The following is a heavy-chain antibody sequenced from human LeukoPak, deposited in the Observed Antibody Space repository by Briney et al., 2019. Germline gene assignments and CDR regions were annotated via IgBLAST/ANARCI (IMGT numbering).Heavy chain of an antibody. CDR3: ARDLWDTAIDNWFDP. D-gene: IGHD5-18*01. Sequence: ASVKVSCKASGYTFTGYYMHWVRQAPGQGLEWMGWINPNSGGTNYAQKFQGRVTMTRDTSISTAYMELSRLRSDDTAVYYCARDLWDTAIDNWFDPWGQGTLVTVSS. J-gene: IGHJ5*02. CDR1: GYTFTGYY. CDR2: INPNSGGT. V-gene: IGHV1-2*02.